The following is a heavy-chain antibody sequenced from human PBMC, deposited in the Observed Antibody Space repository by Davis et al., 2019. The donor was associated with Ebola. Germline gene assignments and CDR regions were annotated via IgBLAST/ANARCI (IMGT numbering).Heavy chain of an antibody. J-gene: IGHJ4*02. CDR2: INPNSGGT. D-gene: IGHD5-18*01. CDR1: GYTFTGYY. V-gene: IGHV1-2*06. CDR3: AKGGRGYSYGYQGLGFDY. Sequence: ASVKVSCKASGYTFTGYYMHWVRQAPGQGLEWMGRINPNSGGTNYAQKFQGRVTMTRDTSISTAYMELSRLRSDDTAVYYCAKGGRGYSYGYQGLGFDYWGQGTLVTVSS.